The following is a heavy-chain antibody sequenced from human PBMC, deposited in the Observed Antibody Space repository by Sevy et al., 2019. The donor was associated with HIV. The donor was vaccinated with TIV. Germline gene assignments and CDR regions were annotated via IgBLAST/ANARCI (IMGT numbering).Heavy chain of an antibody. Sequence: GGSLRLSCAASGFSFSTYAMGWVRQVPGKGLEWVSAISNSGGDTYYADSVQGRFTITRDNSKNQLYLQMNSLRAEDTAVYYCAKDGAPYCTGNICFPYWCFDLWGRGTLVTVSS. CDR3: AKDGAPYCTGNICFPYWCFDL. CDR1: GFSFSTYA. V-gene: IGHV3-23*01. CDR2: ISNSGGDT. D-gene: IGHD2-8*02. J-gene: IGHJ2*01.